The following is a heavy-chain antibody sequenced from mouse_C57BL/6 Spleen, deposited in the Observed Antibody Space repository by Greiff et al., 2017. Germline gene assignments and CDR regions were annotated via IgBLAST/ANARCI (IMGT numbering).Heavy chain of an antibody. J-gene: IGHJ2*01. CDR1: GYTFTSYW. Sequence: QVQLQQSGAELVRPGTSVKLSCKASGYTFTSYWMHWVKQRPGQGLEWIGVIDPSDSYTNYNQKFKGKATLTVDTSSSTAYMQLSSLTSDDSAVYYYARSTMETRGYFAYWGQGTILTVSA. CDR2: IDPSDSYT. CDR3: ARSTMETRGYFAY. V-gene: IGHV1-59*01. D-gene: IGHD2-1*01.